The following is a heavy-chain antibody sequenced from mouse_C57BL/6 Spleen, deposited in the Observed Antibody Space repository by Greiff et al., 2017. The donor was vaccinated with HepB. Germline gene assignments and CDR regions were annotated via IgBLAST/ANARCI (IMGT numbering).Heavy chain of an antibody. D-gene: IGHD1-1*01. V-gene: IGHV5-9-1*02. Sequence: EVKLVESGEGLVKPGGSLKLSCAASGFTFSSYAMSWVRQTPEKRLEWVAYISSGGDYIYYADTVKGRFTISRDNARNTLYLQMSSLKSEDTAMYYCTRDSYYGSSYSYFDVWGTGTTVTVSS. J-gene: IGHJ1*03. CDR2: ISSGGDYI. CDR1: GFTFSSYA. CDR3: TRDSYYGSSYSYFDV.